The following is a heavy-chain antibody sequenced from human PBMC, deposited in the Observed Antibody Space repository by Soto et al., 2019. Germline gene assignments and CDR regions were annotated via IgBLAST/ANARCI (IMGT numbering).Heavy chain of an antibody. Sequence: QVQLVQSGAEVKKPGSSVKVSCKASGGTFGSYAFSWVRQAPGQRLEWMGGIIPVSGAAHYAQKFQGRVTITADESTSTAYMELSSLSSQDTAVYYCATALGCRSTSCTLDYWGQGTRVIVSS. CDR1: GGTFGSYA. CDR2: IIPVSGAA. V-gene: IGHV1-69*01. D-gene: IGHD2-2*01. J-gene: IGHJ4*02. CDR3: ATALGCRSTSCTLDY.